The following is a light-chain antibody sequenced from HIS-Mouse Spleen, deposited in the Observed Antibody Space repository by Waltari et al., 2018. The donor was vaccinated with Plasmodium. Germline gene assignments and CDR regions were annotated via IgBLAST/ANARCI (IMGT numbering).Light chain of an antibody. V-gene: IGLV3-25*03. CDR2: KDS. J-gene: IGLJ3*02. Sequence: SYELTQPPSVSVSPGQTARITCSGDALPKQYAYWYQQKPGQAPVLVIYKDSERPSGIPGRFPGSSSGTTVTLTSSGVQAEDEADYYCQSADSSGTPNWVFGGGTKLTVL. CDR3: QSADSSGTPNWV. CDR1: ALPKQY.